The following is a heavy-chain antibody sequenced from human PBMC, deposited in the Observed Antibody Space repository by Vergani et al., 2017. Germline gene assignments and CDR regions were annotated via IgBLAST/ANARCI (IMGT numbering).Heavy chain of an antibody. CDR1: GYSFTSYW. J-gene: IGHJ4*02. CDR3: ARRVRYYDSSGYYLDY. V-gene: IGHV5-51*01. Sequence: EVQLVQSGAEVKKPGESLKIPCKGSGYSFTSYWIGWVRQMPGKALECMVIIYPGDSDTRYSPSFQGQVTISADNSISTAYLQWSSLKASDTAMYYCARRVRYYDSSGYYLDYWGQGTLVTVSS. CDR2: IYPGDSDT. D-gene: IGHD3-22*01.